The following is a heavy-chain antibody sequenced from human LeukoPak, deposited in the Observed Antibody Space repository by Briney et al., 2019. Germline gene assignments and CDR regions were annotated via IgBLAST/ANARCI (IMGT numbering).Heavy chain of an antibody. CDR3: ARGIRRGYSGYGYDY. CDR2: INHSGST. V-gene: IGHV4-34*01. CDR1: GGSFSGYY. D-gene: IGHD5-12*01. Sequence: SETLSLTCAVYGGSFSGYYWSWIRQPPGKGLEWIGEINHSGSTNYNPSLKSRVTISVDTSKNQFSLKLSSVTAADTAVYYCARGIRRGYSGYGYDYWGQGTLVTVSS. J-gene: IGHJ4*02.